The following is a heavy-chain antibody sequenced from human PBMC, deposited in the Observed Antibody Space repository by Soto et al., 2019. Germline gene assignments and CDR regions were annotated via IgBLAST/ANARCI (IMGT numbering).Heavy chain of an antibody. D-gene: IGHD5-12*01. Sequence: SETLSLTCTVSGGSISSSSYYWGWIRQPPGKGLEWIGSIYYSGSTYYNPSLKSRVTISVDTSKNQFSLKLSSVTAADTAVYYCARPENSRYDCWFDPWGQGTLVTVSS. J-gene: IGHJ5*02. CDR2: IYYSGST. CDR1: GGSISSSSYY. CDR3: ARPENSRYDCWFDP. V-gene: IGHV4-39*01.